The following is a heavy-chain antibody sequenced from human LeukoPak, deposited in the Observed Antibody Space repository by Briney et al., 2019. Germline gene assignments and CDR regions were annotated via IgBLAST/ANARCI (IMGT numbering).Heavy chain of an antibody. V-gene: IGHV3-74*01. CDR1: GFTFSSFW. J-gene: IGHJ6*02. CDR3: ASVEGIENYYYGMDV. Sequence: GGSLRLSCAASGFTFSSFWMHWVRQAPGKGLVWVSRINRDGTSTSYADSVKGRFTISRDNAKNTLYLQMNSLRVEDTAVYYCASVEGIENYYYGMDVWGQGTTVTVSS. D-gene: IGHD6-13*01. CDR2: INRDGTST.